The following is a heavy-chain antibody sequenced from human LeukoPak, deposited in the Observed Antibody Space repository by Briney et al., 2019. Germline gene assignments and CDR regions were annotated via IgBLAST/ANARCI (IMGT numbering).Heavy chain of an antibody. D-gene: IGHD1-26*01. V-gene: IGHV4-34*01. CDR3: ARDQGGARDY. CDR2: INHSGST. J-gene: IGHJ4*02. CDR1: GGSFSGYY. Sequence: SETLSLTCAVYGGSFSGYYWSWIRQPPGKGLEWIGEINHSGSTNYNPSLKSRVTISVDTSKNQFSLKLSSVTAADTAVYYCARDQGGARDYWGQGTLVTVSS.